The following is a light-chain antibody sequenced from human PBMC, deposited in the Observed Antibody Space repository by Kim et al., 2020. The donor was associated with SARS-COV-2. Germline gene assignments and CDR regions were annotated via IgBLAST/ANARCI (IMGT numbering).Light chain of an antibody. Sequence: TQSPGTLSLSPGERVTLSCRASQSVSRWLAWYQQTAGKAPKLLIYQASILASGVPSRFSGGGSATEFSLTISSLQPDDFATYYCRQYDNYPLTFGGGTKVDIK. J-gene: IGKJ4*01. CDR3: RQYDNYPLT. CDR2: QAS. V-gene: IGKV1-5*03. CDR1: QSVSRW.